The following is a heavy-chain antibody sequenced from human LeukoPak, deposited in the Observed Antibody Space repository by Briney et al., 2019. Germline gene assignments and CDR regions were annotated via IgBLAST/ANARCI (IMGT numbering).Heavy chain of an antibody. V-gene: IGHV1-69*04. D-gene: IGHD2-21*02. CDR1: GGTFSSYA. Sequence: ASVKVSCKASGGTFSSYAISWVRQAPGQGLEWMGRIIPIFGIANYAQKFQGRVTTTADKSTSTAYMELSSLRSEDTAVYYCARDEGRGWCGGDCYETFDYWGQGTLVTVSS. CDR2: IIPIFGIA. CDR3: ARDEGRGWCGGDCYETFDY. J-gene: IGHJ4*02.